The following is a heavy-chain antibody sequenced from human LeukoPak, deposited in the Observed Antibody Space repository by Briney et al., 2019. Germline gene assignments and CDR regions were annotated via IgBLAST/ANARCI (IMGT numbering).Heavy chain of an antibody. CDR3: AKDLEYCSSTSCYREFDY. V-gene: IGHV3-7*01. CDR1: GFTFSSHW. Sequence: GGSLRLSCADSGFTFSSHWMSWVRQAPGKGLERVANIKQDGSEIYYLDSVKGRFTISRDNSKNTLYLQMNSLRAEDTAVYYCAKDLEYCSSTSCYREFDYWGQGTLVTVSS. D-gene: IGHD2-2*01. J-gene: IGHJ4*02. CDR2: IKQDGSEI.